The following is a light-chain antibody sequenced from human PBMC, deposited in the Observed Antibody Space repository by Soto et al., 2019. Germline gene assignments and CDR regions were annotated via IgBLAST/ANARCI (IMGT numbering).Light chain of an antibody. CDR1: QSVSNN. J-gene: IGKJ5*01. CDR3: QQYNDWPPVT. CDR2: GAS. V-gene: IGKV3-15*01. Sequence: ETVMTQSPATLSVSPGERATLSCRASQSVSNNFAWYQQKPSQAPRLLIYGASTRATGIPARFSGSGSGTEFTLTISSLQSEDFAVYYCQQYNDWPPVTFGQGTRLEIK.